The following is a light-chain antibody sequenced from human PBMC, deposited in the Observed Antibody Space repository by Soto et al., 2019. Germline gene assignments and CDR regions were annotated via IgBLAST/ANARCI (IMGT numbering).Light chain of an antibody. CDR2: DVT. CDR1: SGDVGGYNY. J-gene: IGLJ2*01. V-gene: IGLV2-8*01. CDR3: TSYAGSNSVV. Sequence: QSALTQPPSASGSPGQSVTISCTGTSGDVGGYNYVSWYQQHPGKAPKLVIYDVTKRPSGVPDRFSGSRSGNTASLTVSGLRAEDEADYYCTSYAGSNSVVFGGGTKLTVL.